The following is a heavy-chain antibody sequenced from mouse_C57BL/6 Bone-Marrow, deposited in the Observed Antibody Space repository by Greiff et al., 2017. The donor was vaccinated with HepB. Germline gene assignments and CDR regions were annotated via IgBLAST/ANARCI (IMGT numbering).Heavy chain of an antibody. V-gene: IGHV1-26*01. Sequence: EVQLQQSGPELVKPGASVKISCKASGYTFTDYYMNWVKQSHGKSLEWIGDINPNNGGTSYNQKFKGKATLTVDKSSSTAYMELRSLTSEDSAVYFCARDYGSYGFSYWGQGTLVTVSA. D-gene: IGHD1-1*01. CDR2: INPNNGGT. CDR1: GYTFTDYY. J-gene: IGHJ3*01. CDR3: ARDYGSYGFSY.